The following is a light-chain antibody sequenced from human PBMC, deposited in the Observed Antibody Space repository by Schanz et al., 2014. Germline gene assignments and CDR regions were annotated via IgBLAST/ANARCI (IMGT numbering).Light chain of an antibody. V-gene: IGLV4-69*01. CDR1: SGHSNYA. J-gene: IGLJ2*01. Sequence: LVLTQSPSASASLGASVKLTCTLSSGHSNYAIAWHQQQPEKGPRYLMRLNNDGSHSKGDGIPDRFSGSSSGAERYLTISSLQSEDEADYYCQTWGTAMVIFGGGTKVTVL. CDR2: LNNDGSH. CDR3: QTWGTAMVI.